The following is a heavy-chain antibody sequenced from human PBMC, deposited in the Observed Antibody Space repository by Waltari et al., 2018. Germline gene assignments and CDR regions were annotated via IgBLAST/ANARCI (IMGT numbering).Heavy chain of an antibody. Sequence: QLQWQESGPGLVKPSGTLSLTCAVSGDSMSTTDCWSWVRQSPGKGLEWMGQVRGDWKTTYNPSFASRLTISLDTYNNQFSLKVTSATAADTAVYYCARDRGRGLYLDSWGPGILVTVSP. V-gene: IGHV4-4*02. CDR3: ARDRGRGLYLDS. CDR2: VRGDWKT. CDR1: GDSMSTTDC. D-gene: IGHD5-12*01. J-gene: IGHJ4*02.